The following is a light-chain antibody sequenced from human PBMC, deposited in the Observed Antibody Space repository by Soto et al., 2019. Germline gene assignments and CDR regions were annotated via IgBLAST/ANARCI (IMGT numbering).Light chain of an antibody. J-gene: IGKJ1*01. CDR2: DVS. Sequence: EIVLTQSPGTLSLSPGERATLSCRASQSVGTFLAWYQQKPGQAPRLLIYDVSNRATGIPARFSGSGSGTDFTLTISSLEPEDFAIYYCQQRSNWPGTFGQGTKVEIK. CDR1: QSVGTF. V-gene: IGKV3-11*01. CDR3: QQRSNWPGT.